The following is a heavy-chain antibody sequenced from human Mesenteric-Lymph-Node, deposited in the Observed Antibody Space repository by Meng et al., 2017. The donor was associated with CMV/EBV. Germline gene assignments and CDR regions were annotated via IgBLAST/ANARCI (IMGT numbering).Heavy chain of an antibody. Sequence: SETLSLTCTVSGGSISSYYWSWIRQPPGKGLEWIGYIYYSGSTNYNPSLKSRVTISVDTSKNQFSLQLNSVTPEDTAVYYCARALRGLAVVQKSWGNYYYYGMDVWGQGTTVTVSS. CDR1: GGSISSYY. D-gene: IGHD6-19*01. V-gene: IGHV4-59*12. J-gene: IGHJ6*02. CDR2: IYYSGST. CDR3: ARALRGLAVVQKSWGNYYYYGMDV.